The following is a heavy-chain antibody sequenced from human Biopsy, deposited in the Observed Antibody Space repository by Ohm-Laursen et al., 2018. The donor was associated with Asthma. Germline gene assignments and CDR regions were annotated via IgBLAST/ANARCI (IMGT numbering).Heavy chain of an antibody. J-gene: IGHJ5*02. CDR3: ARAAITGIRGWFDP. Sequence: TLSLTCTVSGGSMSSSSYSWGWIRQPPGKGLEWIGSISYTGNTDIPSLRSRVTLSVDTSKNNFSLKLTSVTAADTAVFYCARAAITGIRGWFDPWGQGTQVTVSS. CDR1: GGSMSSSSYS. V-gene: IGHV4-39*02. D-gene: IGHD1-20*01. CDR2: ISYTGNT.